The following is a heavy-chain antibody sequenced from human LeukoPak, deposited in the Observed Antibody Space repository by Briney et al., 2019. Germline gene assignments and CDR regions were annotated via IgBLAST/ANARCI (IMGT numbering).Heavy chain of an antibody. CDR3: ASTPYYDMDV. CDR2: IKEDSSEK. Sequence: GSLRLSCAASGFTFSSYWMSWVRQAPGKGLEWVANIKEDSSEKYYVDSVRGRFTISRDNAKNSLYLQVNSLRAEDTAVYYCASTPYYDMDVWGKGTTVTVSS. V-gene: IGHV3-7*03. J-gene: IGHJ6*04. CDR1: GFTFSSYW. D-gene: IGHD5/OR15-5a*01.